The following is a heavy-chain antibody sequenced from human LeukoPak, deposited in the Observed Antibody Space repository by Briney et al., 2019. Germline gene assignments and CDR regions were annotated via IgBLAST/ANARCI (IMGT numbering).Heavy chain of an antibody. D-gene: IGHD4-17*01. CDR2: IDYSGNT. J-gene: IGHJ4*02. V-gene: IGHV4-59*08. CDR3: ARATSYGDYVDY. Sequence: SETLSLTCTASGGSIRSYYWSWIRQPPGKGLEWIGYIDYSGNTNYNPSLKSRVAISLDTSKNQFSLNLSSVTAADTAVFYCARATSYGDYVDYWGQGTLVTVSS. CDR1: GGSIRSYY.